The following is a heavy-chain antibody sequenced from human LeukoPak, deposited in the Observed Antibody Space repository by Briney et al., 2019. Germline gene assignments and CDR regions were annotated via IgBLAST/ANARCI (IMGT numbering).Heavy chain of an antibody. CDR3: ARAGGARFDY. V-gene: IGHV3-48*01. J-gene: IGHJ4*02. CDR2: ITSSSNTI. Sequence: GESLRLSCAASGFTFSSYSMNWVRQAPGKGLEWVSYITSSSNTIYYADSVKGRFTISRDNAKNSLYLQMNSLRAEDTAVYYCARAGGARFDYWGQGTLVTVSS. D-gene: IGHD1-26*01. CDR1: GFTFSSYS.